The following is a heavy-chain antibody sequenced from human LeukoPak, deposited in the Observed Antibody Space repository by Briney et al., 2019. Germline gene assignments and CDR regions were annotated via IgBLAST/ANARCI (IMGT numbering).Heavy chain of an antibody. CDR2: ISWNSGSI. CDR3: ARSGFWSGPKDY. J-gene: IGHJ4*02. V-gene: IGHV3-9*03. Sequence: PGRSLRLSCAASGFTFDGYAMHWVRQGPGKGLEWVSGISWNSGSIGYADSVKGRFTISRDNAKNSLYLQMNSLRAEDMALYYCARSGFWSGPKDYWGQGTLVTVSS. CDR1: GFTFDGYA. D-gene: IGHD3-3*01.